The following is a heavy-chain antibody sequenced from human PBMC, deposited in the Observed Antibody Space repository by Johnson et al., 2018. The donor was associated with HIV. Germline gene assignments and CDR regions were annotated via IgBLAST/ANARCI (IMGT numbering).Heavy chain of an antibody. CDR1: GLSVSINY. J-gene: IGHJ3*02. CDR2: IHSGGST. CDR3: TTEGDAFDI. V-gene: IGHV3-53*01. Sequence: VQLVESGGGLIQPGGSLRLSCAVSGLSVSINYITWVRQAPGKGLEWVSVIHSGGSTYYADSVEGRFTILRDDSKNTLYLQMSSLRTEDAGVYYCTTEGDAFDIWGQGTMVTVSS.